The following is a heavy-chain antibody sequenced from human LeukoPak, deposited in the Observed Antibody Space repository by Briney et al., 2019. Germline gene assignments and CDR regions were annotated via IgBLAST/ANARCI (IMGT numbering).Heavy chain of an antibody. V-gene: IGHV4-31*03. Sequence: SETLSLTCTVSVVSISSGSSYWSWIRQHPGKGLEWIGYIYYTGSTYYNPSLKSRVTISVDTSKNQFSLKLCSVTAADTAVYYCARGGRGDPNDYWGQGTLVTVSS. CDR2: IYYTGST. CDR1: VVSISSGSSY. D-gene: IGHD3-16*01. CDR3: ARGGRGDPNDY. J-gene: IGHJ4*02.